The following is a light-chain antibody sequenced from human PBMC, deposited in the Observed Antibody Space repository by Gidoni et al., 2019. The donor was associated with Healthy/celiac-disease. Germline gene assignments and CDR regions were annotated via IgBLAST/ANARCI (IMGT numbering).Light chain of an antibody. CDR3: QQNYSTPMYT. CDR2: AAS. J-gene: IGKJ2*01. CDR1: QSISSY. Sequence: IQLPHSPSSLSASVGDRVTITCRASQSISSYLHWYQQKPGKAPKLLIYAASSLQSGVPSRFSGSGSGTDFTLTISSLQPEDFATYYCQQNYSTPMYTFGQGTKLEIK. V-gene: IGKV1-39*01.